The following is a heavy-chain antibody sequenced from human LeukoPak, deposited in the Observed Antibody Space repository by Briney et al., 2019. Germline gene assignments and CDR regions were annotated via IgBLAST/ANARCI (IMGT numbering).Heavy chain of an antibody. CDR2: IIPIFGTA. V-gene: IGHV1-69*13. CDR3: ARSFYDYVWGRYMDV. J-gene: IGHJ6*03. D-gene: IGHD3-16*01. CDR1: GYTFTSYG. Sequence: ASVKVSCKASGYTFTSYGISWVRQAPGQGLEWRGGIIPIFGTANYAQKFQGRVTITADESTSTAYMELSSLRSEDTAVYYCARSFYDYVWGRYMDVWGKGTTVTISS.